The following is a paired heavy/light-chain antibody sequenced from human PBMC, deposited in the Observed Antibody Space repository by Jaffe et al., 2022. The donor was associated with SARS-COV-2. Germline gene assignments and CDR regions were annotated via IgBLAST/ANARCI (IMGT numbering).Light chain of an antibody. J-gene: IGKJ1*01. CDR2: GAS. CDR1: QSVSSN. Sequence: EIVMTQSPATLSVSPGERATLSCRASQSVSSNLAWYQQKPGQAPRLLIYGASTRATGIPARFSGSGSGTEFTLTISSLQSEDFAVYYCQQYNNWSTFGQGTKVEIK. V-gene: IGKV3-15*01. CDR3: QQYNNWST.
Heavy chain of an antibody. CDR1: GFTFDDYA. CDR3: AKDFSYGGNGGGFDS. J-gene: IGHJ4*02. D-gene: IGHD2-15*01. CDR2: ISWNSGSI. Sequence: VQLVESGGNLVQPGRSLTLSCAASGFTFDDYAMHWVRQVPGKGLEWVSGISWNSGSIGYGDSVKGRFTISRDNAKNSLYLQMNSLRAEDTAFYYCAKDFSYGGNGGGFDSWGQGTLVTVSS. V-gene: IGHV3-9*01.